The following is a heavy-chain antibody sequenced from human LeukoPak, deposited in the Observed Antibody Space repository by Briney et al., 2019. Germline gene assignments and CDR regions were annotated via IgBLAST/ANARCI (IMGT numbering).Heavy chain of an antibody. V-gene: IGHV1-2*02. J-gene: IGHJ3*02. CDR1: GYTFTGYY. Sequence: ASVKVSXKASGYTFTGYYMHWVRQAPGQGLEWMGWINPNSGGTNYAQKFQGRATMTRDTSISTAYMELSRLRSDDTAVYYCARTEGPTDAFDIWGQGTMVTVSS. D-gene: IGHD1-14*01. CDR2: INPNSGGT. CDR3: ARTEGPTDAFDI.